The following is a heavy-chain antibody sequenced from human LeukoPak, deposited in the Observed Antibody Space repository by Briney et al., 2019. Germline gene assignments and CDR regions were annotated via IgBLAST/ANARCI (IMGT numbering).Heavy chain of an antibody. CDR3: ARRAGAYSHPYDY. V-gene: IGHV4-38-2*02. D-gene: IGHD4/OR15-4a*01. CDR2: IYHSGST. CDR1: GYSIGSGYY. J-gene: IGHJ4*02. Sequence: SETLSLTCTVSGYSIGSGYYWGWIRQPPGKGLEWIGSIYHSGSTYYNPSLKSRVTISVDTSKNQFSLKLSSVTAADTAVYYCARRAGAYSHPYDYWGQGTLVTVSS.